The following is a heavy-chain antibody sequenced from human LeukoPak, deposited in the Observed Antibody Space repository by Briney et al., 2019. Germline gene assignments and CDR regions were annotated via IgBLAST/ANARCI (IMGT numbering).Heavy chain of an antibody. D-gene: IGHD6-19*01. V-gene: IGHV1-69*13. Sequence: ASVKVSCKASGGTFSSYAISWVRQAPGQGLEWMGGIIPIFGTANYAQKFQGRLTITADESTTTAYMDLSSLTSEDTAVYYCVVSGGWYGVWGQGTLVTVSS. CDR1: GGTFSSYA. J-gene: IGHJ4*02. CDR2: IIPIFGTA. CDR3: VVSGGWYGV.